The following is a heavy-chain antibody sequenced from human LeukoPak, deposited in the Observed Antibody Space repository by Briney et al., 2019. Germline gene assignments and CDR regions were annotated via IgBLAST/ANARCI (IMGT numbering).Heavy chain of an antibody. J-gene: IGHJ5*02. D-gene: IGHD4-11*01. CDR2: IIPIFGTA. CDR1: GGTFSSYA. V-gene: IGHV1-69*05. Sequence: SVKVSCKASGGTFSSYAISWVRQAPGQGLEWMGRIIPIFGTANYAQKFQGRVMITTDESTSTAYMELSSLRSEDTAVYYCARTTVTTHWFDPWGQGTLVTVSS. CDR3: ARTTVTTHWFDP.